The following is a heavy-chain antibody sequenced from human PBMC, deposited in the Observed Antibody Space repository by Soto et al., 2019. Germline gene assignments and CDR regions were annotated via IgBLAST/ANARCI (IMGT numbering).Heavy chain of an antibody. J-gene: IGHJ5*02. CDR2: INAGNGNT. V-gene: IGHV1-3*01. CDR1: GYTFTSYA. CDR3: AQSITMVRGVIITANWFDP. Sequence: ASVKVSCKASGYTFTSYAMHWVRQAPGQRLEWMGWINAGNGNTKYSQKFQGRVTITRDTSASTAYMELSSLRSEDTAVYYCAQSITMVRGVIITANWFDPWGQGTLVTVSS. D-gene: IGHD3-10*01.